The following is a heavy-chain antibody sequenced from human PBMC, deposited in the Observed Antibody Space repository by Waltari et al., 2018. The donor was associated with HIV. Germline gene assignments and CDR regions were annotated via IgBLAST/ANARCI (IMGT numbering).Heavy chain of an antibody. CDR1: GLTFRRYW. Sequence: EVQLVESGGGLVQQGGSLRVSCAASGLTFRRYWMSWVRQAPGKGLEWVANIKKDGSEKYCVDSVRGRFTISRDNTNNLLYLQMNSLRAEDTAVYYCARFLYAYYDSNDFYRPYYYGMDVWGQGTTVTVSS. CDR2: IKKDGSEK. D-gene: IGHD3-22*01. J-gene: IGHJ6*02. CDR3: ARFLYAYYDSNDFYRPYYYGMDV. V-gene: IGHV3-7*01.